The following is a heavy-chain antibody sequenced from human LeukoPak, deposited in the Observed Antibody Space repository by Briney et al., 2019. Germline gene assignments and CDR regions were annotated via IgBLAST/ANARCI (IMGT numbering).Heavy chain of an antibody. Sequence: PGGSMRLSCAASGLAFSAYKMHWVRQAPRKGLVWVSRISTDGYTTDYADFVQGRFTASRDNTKNTWSLEMNSLRAEDTAVYYCANYYYDSTSYPYWGQGTLVTVSS. V-gene: IGHV3-74*01. J-gene: IGHJ4*02. D-gene: IGHD3-22*01. CDR1: GLAFSAYK. CDR2: ISTDGYTT. CDR3: ANYYYDSTSYPY.